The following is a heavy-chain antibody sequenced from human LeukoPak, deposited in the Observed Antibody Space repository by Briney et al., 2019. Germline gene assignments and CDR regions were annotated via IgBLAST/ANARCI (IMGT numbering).Heavy chain of an antibody. Sequence: SVKVSCKTSGGTFSNDAITWVRQAPGQGLEWMGRIIPLFGTTHYAQKFQGRVTFSADKSTGTAYMDLSGLTSEDTAVYFCARGDTGYYSDSSGYYAVWEAFYIWGQGTMVTVS. CDR2: IIPLFGTT. CDR3: ARGDTGYYSDSSGYYAVWEAFYI. CDR1: GGTFSNDA. J-gene: IGHJ3*02. V-gene: IGHV1-69*06. D-gene: IGHD3-22*01.